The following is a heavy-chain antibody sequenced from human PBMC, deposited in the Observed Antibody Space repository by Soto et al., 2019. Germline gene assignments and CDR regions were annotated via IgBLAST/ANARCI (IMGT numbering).Heavy chain of an antibody. CDR3: TTGGVVGEGEDY. J-gene: IGHJ4*02. D-gene: IGHD1-26*01. CDR2: IKGNTDGGTT. Sequence: EVQLVESGGGLVKPGGSLRLSCAASGFSFNKASMNWVRQAPGKGLEWVGRIKGNTDGGTTAYGAPVKGRFSISRGDSKKTVFLHIYSPNGEDTAVYYCTTGGVVGEGEDYWGQGNLVNVSA. V-gene: IGHV3-15*07. CDR1: GFSFNKAS.